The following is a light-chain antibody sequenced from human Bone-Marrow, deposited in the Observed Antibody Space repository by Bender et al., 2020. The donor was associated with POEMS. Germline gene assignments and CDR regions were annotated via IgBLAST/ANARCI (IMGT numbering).Light chain of an antibody. J-gene: IGLJ3*02. Sequence: QSVLTQPPSVSGAPGQRVTISCTGSSSNTGSGYDINWYQHLPGTAPKLLIYGYNNRPSGVPDRFSGSKSGTSASLAITGLQAEDEADYYCCSYEGSNTWVFGGGTKLTVL. CDR1: SSNTGSGYD. CDR3: CSYEGSNTWV. CDR2: GYN. V-gene: IGLV1-40*01.